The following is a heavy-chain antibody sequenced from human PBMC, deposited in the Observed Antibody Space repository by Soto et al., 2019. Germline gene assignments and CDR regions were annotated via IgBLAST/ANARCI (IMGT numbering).Heavy chain of an antibody. Sequence: GESLKISCKGSGFSLSSYWINWVRQMPGKGLEWMGRIDPSDSRTTYIPSFQGHVTISVDKSISTAYLQWSSVKASDTAMYYCARVGHDYSNSGMDVWGQGTTVTSP. CDR2: IDPSDSRT. CDR1: GFSLSSYW. CDR3: ARVGHDYSNSGMDV. V-gene: IGHV5-10-1*01. D-gene: IGHD4-4*01. J-gene: IGHJ6*02.